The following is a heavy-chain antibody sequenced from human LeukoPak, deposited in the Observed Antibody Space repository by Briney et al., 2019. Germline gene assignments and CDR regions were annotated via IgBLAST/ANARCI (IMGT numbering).Heavy chain of an antibody. CDR1: GFIFSSYG. CDR2: VLYDGNTE. J-gene: IGHJ4*02. Sequence: GGSLRLSCVASGFIFSSYGMHWVRQAPGKGLEWVAIVLYDGNTEYYADSVRGRFSISSDNSRNILYLQMNSLRAEDTAIYYCARGRTGYTTGPDYWGQGALVTVSS. V-gene: IGHV3-33*01. D-gene: IGHD1-1*01. CDR3: ARGRTGYTTGPDY.